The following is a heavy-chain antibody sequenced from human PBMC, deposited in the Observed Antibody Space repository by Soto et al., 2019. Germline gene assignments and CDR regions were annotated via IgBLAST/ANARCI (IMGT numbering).Heavy chain of an antibody. J-gene: IGHJ6*02. V-gene: IGHV5-51*01. CDR1: GYSFTSYW. D-gene: IGHD6-6*01. Sequence: GESLKISCKGSGYSFTSYWIGWVRQMPGKGLEWMGIIYPGDSDTRYSPSFQGQVTISADKSISTAYLQWSSLKAPDTAMYYCARQTYSSSSQYYYGMDVWGQGTTVTVS. CDR3: ARQTYSSSSQYYYGMDV. CDR2: IYPGDSDT.